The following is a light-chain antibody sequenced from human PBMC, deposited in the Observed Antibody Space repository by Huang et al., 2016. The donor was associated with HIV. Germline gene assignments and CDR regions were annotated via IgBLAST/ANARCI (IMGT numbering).Light chain of an antibody. CDR1: QSVSSY. CDR2: DAY. J-gene: IGKJ5*01. CDR3: QQRSNWPPA. Sequence: EIVLTQSPATLSLSPGERATLSCRASQSVSSYLAWYQQKTGQAPRLLIYDAYNRATGSQARFSGSGSGTDFTLTISSLEPEDFAVYYCQQRSNWPPAFGQGTRLEIK. V-gene: IGKV3-11*01.